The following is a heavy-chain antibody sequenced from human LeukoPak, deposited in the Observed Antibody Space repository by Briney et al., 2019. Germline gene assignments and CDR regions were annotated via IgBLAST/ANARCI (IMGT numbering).Heavy chain of an antibody. J-gene: IGHJ5*02. CDR1: GYTFTGYY. CDR2: INPNSGDT. V-gene: IGHV1-2*02. CDR3: ARDPRGYSGYDLRNWFDP. D-gene: IGHD5-12*01. Sequence: ASVKVSCKASGYTFTGYYMHWVRQAPGQGLEWMGWINPNSGDTNYAQKFQGRVTMTRDTSISTAYMELSRLRSDDTAVYYCARDPRGYSGYDLRNWFDPWGQGTLVTVSS.